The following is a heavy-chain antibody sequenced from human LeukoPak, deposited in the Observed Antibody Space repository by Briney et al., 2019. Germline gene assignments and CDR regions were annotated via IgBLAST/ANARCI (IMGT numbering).Heavy chain of an antibody. CDR1: GFTLSKYA. CDR2: ITARGTTT. V-gene: IGHV3-23*01. J-gene: IGHJ4*02. D-gene: IGHD3-10*01. CDR3: AKYISDSGAYYAFDY. Sequence: GGSLRLSCAASGFTLSKYAMTWVRQAPGKGLEWVSAITARGTTTYYADSVKGRFTISRDDSKNTLSLQMDSLSAEDTALYYCAKYISDSGAYYAFDYWGQGTLVTVSS.